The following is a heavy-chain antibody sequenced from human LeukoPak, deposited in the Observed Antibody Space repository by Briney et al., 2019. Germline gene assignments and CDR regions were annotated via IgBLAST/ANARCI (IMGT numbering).Heavy chain of an antibody. V-gene: IGHV3-53*01. CDR3: ARSLWFGELDY. D-gene: IGHD3-10*01. J-gene: IGHJ4*02. CDR2: IYSGGST. CDR1: GFTFSTYA. Sequence: GGSLRLSCVASGFTFSTYALSWVRQAPGKGLEWVSVIYSGGSTYYADSVKGRFTISRDNSKNTLYLQMNSLRAEDTAVYYCARSLWFGELDYWGQGTLVTVSS.